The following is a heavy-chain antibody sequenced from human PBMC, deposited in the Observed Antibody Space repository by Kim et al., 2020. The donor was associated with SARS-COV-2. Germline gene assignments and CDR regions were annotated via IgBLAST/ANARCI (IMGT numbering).Heavy chain of an antibody. CDR1: GFTFSDYY. CDR3: ASDSWGLAAAGLLGENYYGMDV. V-gene: IGHV3-11*01. J-gene: IGHJ6*02. CDR2: ISSSGSTI. Sequence: GGSLRLSCAAPGFTFSDYYMSWIRQAPGKGLEWVSYISSSGSTIYYADSVKGRFTISRDNAKNSLYLQMNSLRAEDTAVYYCASDSWGLAAAGLLGENYYGMDVWGQGTTVTVSS. D-gene: IGHD6-13*01.